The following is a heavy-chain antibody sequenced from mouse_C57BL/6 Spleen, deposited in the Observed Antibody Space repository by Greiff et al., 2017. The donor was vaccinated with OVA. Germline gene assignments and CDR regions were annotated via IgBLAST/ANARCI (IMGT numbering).Heavy chain of an antibody. D-gene: IGHD2-5*01. V-gene: IGHV1-4*01. CDR3: ARGAYYSNPYYFDY. Sequence: LVESGAELARPGASVKMSCKASGYTFTSYTMHWVKQRPGQGLEWIGYINPSSGYTKYNQKFKDKATLTADKSSSTAYMQLSSLTSEDSAVYYCARGAYYSNPYYFDYWGQGTTLTVSS. CDR2: INPSSGYT. CDR1: GYTFTSYT. J-gene: IGHJ2*01.